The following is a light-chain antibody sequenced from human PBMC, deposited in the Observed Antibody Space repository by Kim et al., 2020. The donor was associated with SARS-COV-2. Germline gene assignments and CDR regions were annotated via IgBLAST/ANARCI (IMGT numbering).Light chain of an antibody. V-gene: IGKV4-1*01. Sequence: DIVMTQSPDSLAVSLGERATFNCKSSQSVLYRSNNKNFLAWYQQKPGQPPKLLIYWASTRESGVPDRFSGSGSGTDFTLTISSLQAEDAAVYYCQQYYSSPFTFGPGTKVDIK. CDR3: QQYYSSPFT. CDR2: WAS. J-gene: IGKJ3*01. CDR1: QSVLYRSNNKNF.